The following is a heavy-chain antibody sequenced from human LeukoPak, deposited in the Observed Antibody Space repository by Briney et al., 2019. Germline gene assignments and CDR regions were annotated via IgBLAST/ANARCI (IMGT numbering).Heavy chain of an antibody. J-gene: IGHJ4*02. V-gene: IGHV3-23*01. CDR2: ISGSGGST. Sequence: GGSLRLSCAASGFTFYSYAMSWVRQAPGKGLEWVSTISGSGGSTYYADSVKGRFTISRDNSKNTLYLQMNSLRAEDTAVYYCAKAFRRAIINWDYWGQGTLVTVSS. CDR1: GFTFYSYA. CDR3: AKAFRRAIINWDY. D-gene: IGHD3-10*01.